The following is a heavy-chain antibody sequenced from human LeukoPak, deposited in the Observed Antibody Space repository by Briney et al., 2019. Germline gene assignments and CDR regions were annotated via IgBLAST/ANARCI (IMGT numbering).Heavy chain of an antibody. D-gene: IGHD2-2*01. V-gene: IGHV3-11*01. CDR1: GFTFSDYY. CDR2: ISSSGSTI. Sequence: PGGSLRLSCAASGFTFSDYYMSWIRQAPGKGLEWVSYISSSGSTIYYADSVKGRFTISRDNAKNSLNLQMNSLRAEDTALYYCVKDMPFLTPGGYGPFDYWGQGTLVTVSS. CDR3: VKDMPFLTPGGYGPFDY. J-gene: IGHJ4*02.